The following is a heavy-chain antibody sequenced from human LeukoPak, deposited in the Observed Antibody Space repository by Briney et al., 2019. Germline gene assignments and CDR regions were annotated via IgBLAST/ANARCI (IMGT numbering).Heavy chain of an antibody. CDR1: GFTFNNYA. CDR2: MRSDGSDI. D-gene: IGHD4/OR15-4a*01. Sequence: GGSLRLSCAASGFTFNNYAMHWVRQAPGKGLQWVAFMRSDGSDIYYADSVKGRFTTSRDNSKNTLYLQMNSLRAEDTAVYYCAKGSYGAKVYWGQGTLVTVSS. CDR3: AKGSYGAKVY. J-gene: IGHJ4*02. V-gene: IGHV3-30*02.